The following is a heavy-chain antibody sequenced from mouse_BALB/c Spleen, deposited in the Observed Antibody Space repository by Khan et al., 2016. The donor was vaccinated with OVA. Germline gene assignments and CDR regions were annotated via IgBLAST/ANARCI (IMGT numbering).Heavy chain of an antibody. CDR2: IDPENGNT. V-gene: IGHV14-1*02. J-gene: IGHJ3*01. D-gene: IGHD2-3*01. Sequence: EVQLKESGAELVRPWALVKLSCKASGFTFKDYYMHWVKQRPEQGLVWIGRIDPENGNTIYDPMFQGLASITSDTYSNTAYLLLSSLTSEDTAVYYCARDGYSHWFAYWGQGTLVTVSA. CDR1: GFTFKDYY. CDR3: ARDGYSHWFAY.